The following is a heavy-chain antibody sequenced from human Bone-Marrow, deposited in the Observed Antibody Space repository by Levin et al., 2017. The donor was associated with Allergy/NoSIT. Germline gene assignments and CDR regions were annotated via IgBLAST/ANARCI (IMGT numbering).Heavy chain of an antibody. J-gene: IGHJ5*02. V-gene: IGHV1-24*01. CDR1: GYTLTELS. Sequence: ASVKVSCKVSGYTLTELSMHWVRQAPGKGLEWMGGFDPEDGETIYAQKFQGRVTMTEDTSTDTAYMELSSLRSEDTAVYYCATAGITMVRGAKNENWFDPWGQGTLVTVSS. CDR3: ATAGITMVRGAKNENWFDP. CDR2: FDPEDGET. D-gene: IGHD3-10*01.